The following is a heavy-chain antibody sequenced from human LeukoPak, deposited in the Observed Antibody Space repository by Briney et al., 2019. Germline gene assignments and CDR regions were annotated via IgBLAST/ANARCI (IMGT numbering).Heavy chain of an antibody. CDR2: IYHSGST. CDR3: ARMTYSYGYFHNWSDP. CDR1: GYSISSGYY. V-gene: IGHV4-38-2*01. Sequence: SETLSLTCAVSGYSISSGYYWGWIRQPPGKGLEWIGSIYHSGSTYYNPSLKSRVTISVDTSKNQFSLKLSSVTAADTAVYYCARMTYSYGYFHNWSDPWGQGTLVTVSS. D-gene: IGHD5-18*01. J-gene: IGHJ5*02.